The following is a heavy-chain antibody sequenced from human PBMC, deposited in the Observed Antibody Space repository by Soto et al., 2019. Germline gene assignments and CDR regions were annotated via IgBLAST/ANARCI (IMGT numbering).Heavy chain of an antibody. Sequence: GGSLRLSCAASGFTFSSYGMHWVRQAPGKGLEWVAVIWYDGSNKYYADSVKGRFTISRDNSKNTLYLQMNSLRAEDTAVYYCARGTDSYNWNYVGEGQGMDVWGQGTTVTVSS. D-gene: IGHD1-7*01. CDR3: ARGTDSYNWNYVGEGQGMDV. CDR2: IWYDGSNK. V-gene: IGHV3-33*01. J-gene: IGHJ6*02. CDR1: GFTFSSYG.